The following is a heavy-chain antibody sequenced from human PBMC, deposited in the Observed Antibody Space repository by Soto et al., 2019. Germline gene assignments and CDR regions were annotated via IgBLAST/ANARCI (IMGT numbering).Heavy chain of an antibody. CDR1: GFTFIGYW. V-gene: IGHV3-74*01. Sequence: EVQLVESGGGLVQPGGSLRLSSAASGFTFIGYWMHWVRQGPGKGLVWVSRINNDGSDTTYADSVKGRFTISRDNAKNMLYLQMNSLRVDDTAVYYCARDESMVRERWFDPWGQGTLVTVSS. CDR2: INNDGSDT. J-gene: IGHJ5*02. D-gene: IGHD1-26*01. CDR3: ARDESMVRERWFDP.